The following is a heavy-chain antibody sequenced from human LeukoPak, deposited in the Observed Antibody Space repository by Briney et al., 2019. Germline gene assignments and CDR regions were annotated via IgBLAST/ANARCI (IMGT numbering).Heavy chain of an antibody. CDR2: ISAYNGNT. V-gene: IGHV1-18*01. J-gene: IGHJ4*02. D-gene: IGHD6-19*01. CDR1: GYTFTIYG. Sequence: ASVKVSCKASGYTFTIYGISWVRQAPGQGLEWMGWISAYNGNTNYAQKLQGRVTMTTDTSTSTAYMELRSVRSDDTAVYYCARDQGYSSGSYYFDYWGQGTLVTVSS. CDR3: ARDQGYSSGSYYFDY.